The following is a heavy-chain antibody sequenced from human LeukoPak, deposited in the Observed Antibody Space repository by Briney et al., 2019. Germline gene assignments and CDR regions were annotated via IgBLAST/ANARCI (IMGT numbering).Heavy chain of an antibody. D-gene: IGHD2-2*01. J-gene: IGHJ6*02. CDR2: FFYSGST. CDR3: ARNAGTKDYYYGMDV. V-gene: IGHV4-59*08. CDR1: GGSFSGYY. Sequence: SETLSLTCAVYGGSFSGYYWSWIRQPPGKGLEWLGCFFYSGSTRYNPSLKSRVTISGDMSNNQFSLRLTSLTAADTAVYYCARNAGTKDYYYGMDVWGQGTTVIVSS.